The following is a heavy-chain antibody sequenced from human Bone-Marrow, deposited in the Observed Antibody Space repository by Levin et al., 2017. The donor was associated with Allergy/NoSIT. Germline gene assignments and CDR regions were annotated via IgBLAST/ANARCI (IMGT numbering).Heavy chain of an antibody. CDR3: ARSEGVRRSPYYFDY. J-gene: IGHJ4*02. Sequence: TGGSLRLSCAASGFTFSGYWMNWVRQAPGKGLEWVANIKQDGSEKYYVGSVKGRFTISRDNARNSLYLQMNSLRAEDTAVFYCARSEGVRRSPYYFDYWGQGTLVTVSS. D-gene: IGHD3-16*01. CDR1: GFTFSGYW. CDR2: IKQDGSEK. V-gene: IGHV3-7*04.